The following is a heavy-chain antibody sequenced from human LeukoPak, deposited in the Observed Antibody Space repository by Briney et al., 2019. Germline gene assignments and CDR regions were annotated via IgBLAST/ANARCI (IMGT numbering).Heavy chain of an antibody. CDR2: ISWDGGST. Sequence: GGSLRLSCAASGFTFDDYTMHSVRPAPGKRLEWVSLISWDGGSTYYADTVKGRFTIPRHNSKNSLYLQMNSLRTEDTALYYCAKDVVPAAISNGMDVWGQGTTVTVSS. CDR3: AKDVVPAAISNGMDV. J-gene: IGHJ6*02. CDR1: GFTFDDYT. D-gene: IGHD2-2*01. V-gene: IGHV3-43*01.